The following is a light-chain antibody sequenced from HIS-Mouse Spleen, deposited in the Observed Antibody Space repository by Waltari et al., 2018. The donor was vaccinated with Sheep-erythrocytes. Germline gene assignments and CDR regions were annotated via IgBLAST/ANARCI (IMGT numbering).Light chain of an antibody. CDR2: EGS. CDR3: CSYAGGYNHV. V-gene: IGLV2-11*01. CDR1: SSDVGGYNY. J-gene: IGLJ1*01. Sequence: QSALTQPRSVSGSPGQSVTISCTGTSSDVGGYNYVSWYQQHPGKAPNLMIYEGSTRPSGVPVRFSGSNSGDRASLTISGRQAEDEANYYCCSYAGGYNHVFETGTKVSAL.